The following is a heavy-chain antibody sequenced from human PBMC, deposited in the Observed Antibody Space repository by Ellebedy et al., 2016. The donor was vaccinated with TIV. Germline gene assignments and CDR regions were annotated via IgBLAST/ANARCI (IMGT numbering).Heavy chain of an antibody. CDR2: VYPGDSYT. D-gene: IGHD5/OR15-5a*01. CDR3: AASRLGVYDYYY. J-gene: IGHJ4*02. V-gene: IGHV5-51*01. Sequence: GESLKISCKGSGYSFASYWIAWVRQMPGKGLEWMGSVYPGDSYTRYSPSFHGQVTISADKSNSTAYLQWSSLKASDTAMYYCAASRLGVYDYYYWGQGTLVTVSS. CDR1: GYSFASYW.